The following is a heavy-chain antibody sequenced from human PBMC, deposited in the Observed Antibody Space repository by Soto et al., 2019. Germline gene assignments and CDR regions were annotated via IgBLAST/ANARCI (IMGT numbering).Heavy chain of an antibody. CDR3: ARSYDFWSGWQGLTFNY. CDR1: GYTFTSYG. CDR2: ISAYNGNS. Sequence: GASVKVSCKASGYTFTSYGISWVRQAPGQGLEWMGWISAYNGNSNYAQKLQGRVTMTTDTSTSTAYMELRSLRSDDTAVYYCARSYDFWSGWQGLTFNYWGQGTLVTVSS. D-gene: IGHD3-3*01. V-gene: IGHV1-18*04. J-gene: IGHJ4*02.